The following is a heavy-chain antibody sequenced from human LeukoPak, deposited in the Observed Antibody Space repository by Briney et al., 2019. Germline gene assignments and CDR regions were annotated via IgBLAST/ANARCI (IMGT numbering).Heavy chain of an antibody. V-gene: IGHV4-59*12. CDR1: GGSISSYY. Sequence: SETLSLTCTVSGGSISSYYWSWIRQPPGKGLEWIGYIYYSGSTNYNPSLKSRVTISVDTSKNQFSLKLSSVTAADTAVYYCARATRSYDFWSGYFGPLGMDVWGQGTTVTVSS. D-gene: IGHD3-3*01. J-gene: IGHJ6*02. CDR3: ARATRSYDFWSGYFGPLGMDV. CDR2: IYYSGST.